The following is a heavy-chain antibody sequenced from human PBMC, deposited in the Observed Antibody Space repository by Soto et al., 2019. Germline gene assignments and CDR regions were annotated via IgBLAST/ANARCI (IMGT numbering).Heavy chain of an antibody. CDR3: ARRNYYDSSGYWFDY. V-gene: IGHV1-69*13. Sequence: SVKVSCKASGGTFSSYAISWVRQAPGQGLEWMGGIIPIFGTANYAQKLQGRVTITADESTSTAYMELSSLRSEDTAVFYCARRNYYDSSGYWFDYWGQGTLVTVSS. J-gene: IGHJ4*02. D-gene: IGHD3-22*01. CDR2: IIPIFGTA. CDR1: GGTFSSYA.